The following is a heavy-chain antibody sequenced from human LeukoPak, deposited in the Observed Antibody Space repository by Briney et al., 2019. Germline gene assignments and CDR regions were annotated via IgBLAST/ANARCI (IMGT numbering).Heavy chain of an antibody. CDR1: GFTFSSYV. V-gene: IGHV3-30-3*01. CDR2: ISYDGSNK. J-gene: IGHJ4*02. D-gene: IGHD3-16*01. CDR3: ASSGGLDY. Sequence: GRSLRLSCAASGFTFSSYVMHWVRQAPGKGLEWVAVISYDGSNKYYADSVKGRFTISRDNSKNTLYLQMNSLRAEDTAVYYCASSGGLDYWGQGTLVTVSS.